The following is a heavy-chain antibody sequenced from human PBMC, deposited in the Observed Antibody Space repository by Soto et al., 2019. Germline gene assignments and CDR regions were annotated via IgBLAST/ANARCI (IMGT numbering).Heavy chain of an antibody. CDR1: GFTFSNNA. CDR2: ISYDGSNK. J-gene: IGHJ6*02. D-gene: IGHD3-9*01. CDR3: ARGTTTSGFSAMVV. Sequence: QVQLVESGGGVVQPGRSLRLSCAASGFTFSNNAMDWVRQAPGKGLEWVAVISYDGSNKYIAESVKGRFTISRDNSKTTLLLQMNSRRAEDTAVYYWARGTTTSGFSAMVVWCPGNTVTASS. V-gene: IGHV3-30-3*01.